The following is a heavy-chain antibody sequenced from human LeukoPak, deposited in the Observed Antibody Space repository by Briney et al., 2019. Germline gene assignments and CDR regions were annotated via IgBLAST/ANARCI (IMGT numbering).Heavy chain of an antibody. J-gene: IGHJ6*02. CDR1: GFTFSSYG. CDR3: AKEIVVARLPLYYYYYGMDV. D-gene: IGHD2-15*01. V-gene: IGHV3-30*18. Sequence: QPGRSLRLSCAASGFTFSSYGMHWVRQAPGKGLEWVAVISYDGSNKYYADSVKGRFTISRDNSKNTLYLQMNSLRAEDTAVYYCAKEIVVARLPLYYYYYGMDVWGQGTTVTVSS. CDR2: ISYDGSNK.